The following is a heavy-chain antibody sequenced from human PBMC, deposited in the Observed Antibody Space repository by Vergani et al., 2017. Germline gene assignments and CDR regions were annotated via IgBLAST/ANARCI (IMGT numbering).Heavy chain of an antibody. D-gene: IGHD3-22*01. V-gene: IGHV4-30-4*08. J-gene: IGHJ4*02. CDR3: ARMPYYDDSSGYNSFDY. CDR2: IYYTGNT. CDR1: GGSISSGDYF. Sequence: QVQLQESGPGLVKPSQTLSLTCTVSGGSISSGDYFWSWIRQPPGNGLEWIGYIYYTGNTYYNPSLKSRVTISVDTSKTQFSLKLSAVTAADTAVYYCARMPYYDDSSGYNSFDYWGQGTLVTVSS.